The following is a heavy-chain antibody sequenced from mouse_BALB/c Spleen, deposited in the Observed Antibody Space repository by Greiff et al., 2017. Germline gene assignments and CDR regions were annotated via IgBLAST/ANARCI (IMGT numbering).Heavy chain of an antibody. V-gene: IGHV5-6*01. CDR1: GFTFSSYG. CDR3: ASSITTATFAY. CDR2: ISSGGSYT. D-gene: IGHD1-2*01. J-gene: IGHJ3*01. Sequence: EVQRVESGGDLVKPGGSLKLSCAASGFTFSSYGMSWVRQTPDKRLEWVATISSGGSYTYYPDSVKGRFTISRDNAKNTLYLQMSSLKSEDTAMYYCASSITTATFAYWGQGTLVTVSA.